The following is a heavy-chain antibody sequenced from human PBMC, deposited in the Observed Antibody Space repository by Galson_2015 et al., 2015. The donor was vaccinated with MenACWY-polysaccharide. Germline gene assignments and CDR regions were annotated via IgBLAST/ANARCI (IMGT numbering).Heavy chain of an antibody. J-gene: IGHJ4*02. D-gene: IGHD3-9*01. CDR2: IYSGGST. Sequence: SLRLSCAASGFTVSSNYMSWVRQAPGKGLEWVSVIYSGGSTYYADSVKGRFTISRDNSKNTLYLQMNSLRAEDTAVYYCARGVGYFDWFPHYFDYWGQGTLVTVSS. V-gene: IGHV3-66*01. CDR1: GFTVSSNY. CDR3: ARGVGYFDWFPHYFDY.